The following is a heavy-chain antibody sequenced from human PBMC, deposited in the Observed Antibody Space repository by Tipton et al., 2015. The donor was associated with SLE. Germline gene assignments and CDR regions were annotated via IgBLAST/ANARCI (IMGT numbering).Heavy chain of an antibody. Sequence: TLSLTCTVSGGSISNKYWSWIRQPPGKGLEWIGYMSYSGGTNYSPSLKNRVTISVDTPKNQFSLRLNSVTAADTAVYFCARIAIAPAMGEYYFDSWGQGTLVTVSS. J-gene: IGHJ4*02. V-gene: IGHV4-59*08. D-gene: IGHD2-2*01. CDR1: GGSISNKY. CDR3: ARIAIAPAMGEYYFDS. CDR2: MSYSGGT.